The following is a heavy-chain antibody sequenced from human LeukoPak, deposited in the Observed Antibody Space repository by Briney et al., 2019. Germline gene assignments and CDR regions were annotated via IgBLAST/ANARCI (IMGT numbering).Heavy chain of an antibody. CDR2: IIPIFGTA. Sequence: SVKVSCKASGGTFNSYAISWVRQAPGQGLEWMGGIIPIFGTANYAQKFQGRVTITADESTSTAYMELSSLRSEDTAVYYCARGFLRVSTYYYDSSGYYFDYWGQGTLVTVSS. J-gene: IGHJ4*02. D-gene: IGHD3-22*01. CDR3: ARGFLRVSTYYYDSSGYYFDY. V-gene: IGHV1-69*13. CDR1: GGTFNSYA.